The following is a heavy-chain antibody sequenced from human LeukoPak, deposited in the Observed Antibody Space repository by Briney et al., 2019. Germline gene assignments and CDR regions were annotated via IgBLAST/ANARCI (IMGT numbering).Heavy chain of an antibody. CDR1: GFTFSSYG. CDR3: AKDRLRGITGTTPYYYYMDV. CDR2: ISYDGSNK. D-gene: IGHD1-20*01. V-gene: IGHV3-30*18. Sequence: PGGSLRLSCAASGFTFSSYGMHWVRQAPGKGLEWVAVISYDGSNKYCADSVKGRFTISRDNSKNTLYLQMNSLRAEDTAVYYCAKDRLRGITGTTPYYYYMDVWGKGTTVTVSS. J-gene: IGHJ6*03.